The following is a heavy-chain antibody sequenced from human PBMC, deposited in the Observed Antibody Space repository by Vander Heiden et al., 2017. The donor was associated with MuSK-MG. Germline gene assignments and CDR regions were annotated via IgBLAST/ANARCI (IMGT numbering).Heavy chain of an antibody. V-gene: IGHV4-30-4*01. CDR3: ARGGYCSGGSCYWYFDL. D-gene: IGHD2-15*01. Sequence: QVQLQEWGPGLVKPSQTLSLTCTVPGGSISRGDYYWSWLRQPPGKGLEWIGYIYYSGSTYYNPSLKSRVTISVDTSKNQFSLKLSSVTAADTAVYYCARGGYCSGGSCYWYFDLWGRGTLVTVSS. CDR1: GGSISRGDYY. CDR2: IYYSGST. J-gene: IGHJ2*01.